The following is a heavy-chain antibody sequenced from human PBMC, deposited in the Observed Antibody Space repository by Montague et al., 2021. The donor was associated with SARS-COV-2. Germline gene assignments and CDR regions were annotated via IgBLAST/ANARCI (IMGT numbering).Heavy chain of an antibody. D-gene: IGHD2-15*01. Sequence: TLSLTCTVSGASISTGIYYWSWIRQPPGKGLEWIGRIYASGSTYYNPSLESRVTMSVDTSKNQFSLKVNSVTAADTAVYYCTRGVVAAPTVVDYWGRGTLVTVSS. CDR3: TRGVVAAPTVVDY. V-gene: IGHV4-61*02. CDR2: IYASGST. CDR1: GASISTGIYY. J-gene: IGHJ4*02.